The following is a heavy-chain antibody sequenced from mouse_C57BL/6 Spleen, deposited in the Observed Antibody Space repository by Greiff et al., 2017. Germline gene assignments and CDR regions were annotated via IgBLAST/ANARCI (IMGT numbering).Heavy chain of an antibody. V-gene: IGHV1-82*01. CDR1: GYAFSSSW. CDR3: ARNYSNFYWYFDV. Sequence: VQLVESGPELVKPGASVKISCKASGYAFSSSWMNWVKQRPGKGLEWIGRIYPGDGDTNYNGKFKGKATLTADKSSSTAYMQLSSLTSEDSAVYFCARNYSNFYWYFDVWGTGTTVTVSS. D-gene: IGHD2-5*01. CDR2: IYPGDGDT. J-gene: IGHJ1*03.